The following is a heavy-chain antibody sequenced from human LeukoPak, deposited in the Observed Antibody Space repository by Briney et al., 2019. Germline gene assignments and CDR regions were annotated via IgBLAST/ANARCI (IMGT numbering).Heavy chain of an antibody. J-gene: IGHJ3*02. CDR3: AREAGYYGSGSYSGAFDI. CDR2: IYYSGST. D-gene: IGHD3-10*01. CDR1: GGSISSSSYY. Sequence: SETLSLTCTVSGGSISSSSYYWGWIRQPRGKGLEWIGSIYYSGSTYYNPSLKSRVTKSVDTSKNQFSLKLSSVTAADTAVYYCAREAGYYGSGSYSGAFDIWGQGTMVTVSS. V-gene: IGHV4-39*02.